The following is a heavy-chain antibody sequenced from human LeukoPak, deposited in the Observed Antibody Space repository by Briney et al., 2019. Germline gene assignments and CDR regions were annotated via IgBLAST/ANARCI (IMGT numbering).Heavy chain of an antibody. D-gene: IGHD7-27*01. CDR1: GGSFSGYY. V-gene: IGHV4-34*01. J-gene: IGHJ3*02. Sequence: PSETLSLTCAVYGGSFSGYYWSWIRQPPGKGLEWIGEINHSGSTNCNLSLKSRVTISVDTSKNQFSLKLSSVTAADTAVYYCARSTGATDAFDIWGQGTMVTVSS. CDR3: ARSTGATDAFDI. CDR2: INHSGST.